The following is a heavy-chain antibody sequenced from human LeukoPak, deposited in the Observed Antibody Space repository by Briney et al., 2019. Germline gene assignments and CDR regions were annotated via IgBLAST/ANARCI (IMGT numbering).Heavy chain of an antibody. J-gene: IGHJ3*02. Sequence: TGGSLRLSCAASGFTFSSYEMNWVRQAPGKGLGWVSYISSSGSTIYYADSVKGRFTISRDNAKKSLYLQMNSLRDEDTAVHYCARDTLLYADSPDAFDMWGQGTMVTVSS. CDR1: GFTFSSYE. D-gene: IGHD4-17*01. V-gene: IGHV3-48*03. CDR3: ARDTLLYADSPDAFDM. CDR2: ISSSGSTI.